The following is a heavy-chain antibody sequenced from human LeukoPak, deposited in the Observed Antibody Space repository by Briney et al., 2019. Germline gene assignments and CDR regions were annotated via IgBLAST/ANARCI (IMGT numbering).Heavy chain of an antibody. J-gene: IGHJ3*02. Sequence: PGGSLRLSCVASEFTFSSYGMHWVRQAPGKGLEWVAYIRYDGSDRYYADSVKGRFTISRDNSKDTLYLQMNSLRAEDTAVYYCARSNRILKNAFDIWGQGTMVTVSS. V-gene: IGHV3-30*02. CDR1: EFTFSSYG. D-gene: IGHD3-9*01. CDR3: ARSNRILKNAFDI. CDR2: IRYDGSDR.